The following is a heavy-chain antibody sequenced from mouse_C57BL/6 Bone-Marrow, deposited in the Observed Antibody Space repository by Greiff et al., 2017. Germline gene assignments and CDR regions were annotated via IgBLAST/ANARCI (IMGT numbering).Heavy chain of an antibody. CDR3: ARGMDY. V-gene: IGHV1-69*01. Sequence: QVQLQQPGAELVMPGASVKLSCKASGYTFTSYWMHWVKQRPGQGLEWIGEIDPSDSYTNSNQKFKGKSTLTVDKSSSTAYMQLSSLTSEDSAVYYCARGMDYWGQGTSVTVSS. J-gene: IGHJ4*01. CDR2: IDPSDSYT. CDR1: GYTFTSYW.